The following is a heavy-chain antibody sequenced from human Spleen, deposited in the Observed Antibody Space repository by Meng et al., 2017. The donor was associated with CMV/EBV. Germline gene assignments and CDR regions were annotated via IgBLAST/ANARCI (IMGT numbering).Heavy chain of an antibody. CDR2: MNPNSGNT. D-gene: IGHD3-10*01. CDR3: ARRVSRGAIFWFDP. V-gene: IGHV1-8*01. J-gene: IGHJ5*02. CDR1: GYPFTSYD. Sequence: ASGYPFTSYDINWVRQATGQGLEWMGWMNPNSGNTGYAQKFQGRVTMTRNTSISTAYMELSSLRSEDTAVYYCARRVSRGAIFWFDPWGQGTLVTVSS.